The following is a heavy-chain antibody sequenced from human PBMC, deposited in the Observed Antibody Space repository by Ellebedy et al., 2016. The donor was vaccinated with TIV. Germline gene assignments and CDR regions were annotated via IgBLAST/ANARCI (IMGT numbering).Heavy chain of an antibody. D-gene: IGHD2-8*01. V-gene: IGHV3-11*01. CDR3: ARYARFIDQQHNWFDP. CDR2: ISNSGSTI. J-gene: IGHJ5*02. Sequence: GGSLRLSCAASGFTFSDYYMIWIRQAPGKGLEWVSYISNSGSTIYYADSLKGRFTISRDNAKNSLSLLMNSLRAEDTAVYYCARYARFIDQQHNWFDPWGQGTLVTVSS. CDR1: GFTFSDYY.